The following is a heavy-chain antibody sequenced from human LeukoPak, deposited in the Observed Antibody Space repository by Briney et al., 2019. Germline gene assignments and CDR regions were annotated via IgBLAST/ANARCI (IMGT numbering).Heavy chain of an antibody. CDR1: GFILSNYE. CDR2: INSGGTPI. Sequence: GGSLRLSCAASGFILSNYEMNWVRQAPGKGLEWISYINSGGTPIYYADSVKGRFTMSRDYAKNSLYLQMNSLRAEDTAVYYCARDDSPYTKYYYDSSGYYPHYWGQGTLVTVSS. CDR3: ARDDSPYTKYYYDSSGYYPHY. D-gene: IGHD3-22*01. V-gene: IGHV3-48*03. J-gene: IGHJ4*02.